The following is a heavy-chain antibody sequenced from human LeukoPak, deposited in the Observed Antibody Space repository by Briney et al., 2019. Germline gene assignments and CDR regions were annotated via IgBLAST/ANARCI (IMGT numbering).Heavy chain of an antibody. Sequence: GGSLRLSCAASGFTVSSNYMSWVRQAPGKGLEWVSVIYSGGSTYYADSVKGRFTISRDNSKNTLYLQMNSLRAEDTAVYYCARSVVGADYFDYWGQGTLVTVSS. D-gene: IGHD2-15*01. J-gene: IGHJ4*02. CDR2: IYSGGST. CDR3: ARSVVGADYFDY. CDR1: GFTVSSNY. V-gene: IGHV3-66*02.